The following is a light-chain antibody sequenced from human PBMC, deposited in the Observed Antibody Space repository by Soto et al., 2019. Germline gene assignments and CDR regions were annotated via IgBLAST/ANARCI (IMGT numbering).Light chain of an antibody. J-gene: IGLJ3*02. CDR3: SSYTSNNNGV. Sequence: SALTQPASVSGPPGKSIAISCPGTSSAIGGYNHVSCYQQHPGKAPKLMIYEVSGRPSGVSDRFSASKSGNTASLAISGLQAEDEADYYCSSYTSNNNGVFGGGTKLTVL. CDR1: SSAIGGYNH. V-gene: IGLV2-14*01. CDR2: EVS.